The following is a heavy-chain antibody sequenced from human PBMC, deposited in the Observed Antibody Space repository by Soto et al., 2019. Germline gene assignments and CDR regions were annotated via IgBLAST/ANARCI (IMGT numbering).Heavy chain of an antibody. V-gene: IGHV1-18*01. CDR1: GYIFSNYG. D-gene: IGHD5-12*01. Sequence: ASVKVSGKTSGYIFSNYGITWVRQAPGQGLEWGGWISGHNDNSKYAQKVQGRVTLTTDTSTSTAYRELRNLMSNDTAVYFCARCRGSSGYFWFDPWGQGTLVTVSS. CDR2: ISGHNDNS. J-gene: IGHJ5*02. CDR3: ARCRGSSGYFWFDP.